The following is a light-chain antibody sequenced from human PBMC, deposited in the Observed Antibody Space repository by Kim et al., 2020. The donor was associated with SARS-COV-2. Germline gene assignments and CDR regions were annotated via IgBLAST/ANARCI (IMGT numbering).Light chain of an antibody. J-gene: IGKJ2*03. V-gene: IGKV3-11*01. CDR3: QQRNDWPPENS. CDR2: HAF. CDR1: QSVSGH. Sequence: SPGARATLSCRTSQSVSGHFSCFQQKPGHAPPLLLYHAFISTTGITARFSSSSSGTADTITISSLEPQDVEVYYCQQRNDWPPENSFGQGTKLEI.